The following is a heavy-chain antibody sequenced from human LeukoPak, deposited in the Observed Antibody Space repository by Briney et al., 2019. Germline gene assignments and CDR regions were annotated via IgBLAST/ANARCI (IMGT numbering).Heavy chain of an antibody. V-gene: IGHV1-2*02. CDR2: INPNSGDT. D-gene: IGHD3-3*01. J-gene: IGHJ5*02. CDR3: AREGSAYAP. Sequence: ASVKVSCKASGYTFTGYYMHWVRQAPRRGLEWMGWINPNSGDTNYAQKFQGRVTMTRDTSISTAYMELIRLTSDDTAVYYCAREGSAYAPWGQGTLVAVSS. CDR1: GYTFTGYY.